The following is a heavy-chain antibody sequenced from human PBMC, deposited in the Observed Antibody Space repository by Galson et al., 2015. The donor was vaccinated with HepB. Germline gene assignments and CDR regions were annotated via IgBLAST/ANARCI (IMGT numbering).Heavy chain of an antibody. V-gene: IGHV3-48*01. CDR3: AADYYGSGSDFRH. CDR1: GFTFSSYR. Sequence: SLRLSCAASGFTFSSYRMHWVRQAPGKGLEWVSYISRSSSTIYYADSVKGRFTISRGNAKNSLYLQMNSLRAEDTAVYYCAADYYGSGSDFRHWGQGTLVTVSS. D-gene: IGHD3-10*01. CDR2: ISRSSSTI. J-gene: IGHJ1*01.